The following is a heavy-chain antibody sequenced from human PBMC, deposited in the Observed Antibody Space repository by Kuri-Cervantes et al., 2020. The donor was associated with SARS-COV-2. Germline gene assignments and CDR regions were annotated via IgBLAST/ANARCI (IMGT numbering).Heavy chain of an antibody. J-gene: IGHJ4*02. Sequence: SETLSLTCTVSGGSISSGGYYWSWIRQPPGKGLEWIGYIYHSGSTYYNPSLKSRVTISVDRSKNQFSLKLSSVTAADTAVYYCARARYCSSTSCSPSLDYWGQGTRGTDSS. D-gene: IGHD2-2*01. V-gene: IGHV4-30-2*01. CDR1: GGSISSGGYY. CDR3: ARARYCSSTSCSPSLDY. CDR2: IYHSGST.